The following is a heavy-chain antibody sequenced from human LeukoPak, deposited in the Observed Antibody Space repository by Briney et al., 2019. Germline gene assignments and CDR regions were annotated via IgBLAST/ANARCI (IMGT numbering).Heavy chain of an antibody. J-gene: IGHJ4*02. CDR2: ISTYNGNS. Sequence: ASVKVSFKASGYTFTNYDINWVRQAPGQGLEWMGWISTYNGNSNFAQRLQGRVTMPTDTSTSKVVMELRSLRSDDTAVYYCAKIAYGANFFDYWGRGTLVTVSS. CDR3: AKIAYGANFFDY. D-gene: IGHD4/OR15-4a*01. V-gene: IGHV1-18*01. CDR1: GYTFTNYD.